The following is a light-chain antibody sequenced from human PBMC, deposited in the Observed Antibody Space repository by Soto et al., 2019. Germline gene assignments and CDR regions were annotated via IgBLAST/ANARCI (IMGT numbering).Light chain of an antibody. CDR1: QSVSSN. V-gene: IGKV3-15*01. CDR3: QQYNNWPPWT. J-gene: IGKJ1*01. CDR2: GAA. Sequence: EIVMTQSPATLSVSPGERATLSCRASQSVSSNLAWYQQKTGQAPRLLIYGAATRATGITARFSGSGSGTEVTLTISSLQSEDFAVYYCQQYNNWPPWTFGQGTKVEIK.